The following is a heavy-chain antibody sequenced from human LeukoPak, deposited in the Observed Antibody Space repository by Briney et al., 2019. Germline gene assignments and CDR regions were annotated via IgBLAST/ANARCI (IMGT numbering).Heavy chain of an antibody. V-gene: IGHV4-61*01. Sequence: TLSLTCTVAGGSLSSRSYYWGWLRQPPGTGLEWFGYIYYSGSTNYNPSLKSRVTISVDTSKNQFSLKLTSVTAADTAVYYCARGRGVRGGNFDYWGQGTLVTVSS. CDR3: ARGRGVRGGNFDY. D-gene: IGHD3-10*01. CDR2: IYYSGST. J-gene: IGHJ4*02. CDR1: GGSLSSRSYY.